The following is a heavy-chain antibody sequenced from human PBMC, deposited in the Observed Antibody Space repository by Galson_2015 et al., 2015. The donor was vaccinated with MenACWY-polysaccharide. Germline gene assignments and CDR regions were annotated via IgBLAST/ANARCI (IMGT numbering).Heavy chain of an antibody. J-gene: IGHJ4*02. D-gene: IGHD6-19*01. Sequence: SLRLSCAASGFTFSSYSMRWVRQASGKGLEWVSAITGSGCETFYTDSVRGRYTISRDNTRNTLYLQMNSLSAEDTAVYYCTKDHGGSGWTNDYWGQGTLVTVSS. V-gene: IGHV3-23*01. CDR3: TKDHGGSGWTNDY. CDR1: GFTFSSYS. CDR2: ITGSGCET.